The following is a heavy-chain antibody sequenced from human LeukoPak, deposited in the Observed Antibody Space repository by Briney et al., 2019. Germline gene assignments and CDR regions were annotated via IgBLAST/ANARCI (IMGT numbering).Heavy chain of an antibody. Sequence: PGGSLRLSCAASGFTFDDYAMHWVWQAPGKGLEWVSGISWNSGSIGYADSVKGRFTISRDNAKNSLYLQMNSLRAEDTALYYCAKDKARGYSYGQDAFDIWGQGTMVTVSS. V-gene: IGHV3-9*01. CDR1: GFTFDDYA. CDR3: AKDKARGYSYGQDAFDI. J-gene: IGHJ3*02. D-gene: IGHD5-18*01. CDR2: ISWNSGSI.